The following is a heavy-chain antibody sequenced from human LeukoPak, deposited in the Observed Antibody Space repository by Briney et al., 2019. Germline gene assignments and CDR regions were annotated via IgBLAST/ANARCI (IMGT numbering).Heavy chain of an antibody. CDR1: GYTFTSYG. D-gene: IGHD3-9*01. CDR2: ISAYNGST. V-gene: IGHV1-18*01. CDR3: ARSRNGHDILTGYYSPFDY. Sequence: ASVKVSCKASGYTFTSYGISWVRQAPGQGLEWMGWISAYNGSTNYAQKLQGRVTMTTDTSTSTAYMELRSLRSDDTAVYYCARSRNGHDILTGYYSPFDYWGQGTLVTVSS. J-gene: IGHJ4*02.